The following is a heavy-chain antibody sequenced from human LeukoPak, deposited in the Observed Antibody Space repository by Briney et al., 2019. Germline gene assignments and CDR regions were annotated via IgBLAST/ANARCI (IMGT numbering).Heavy chain of an antibody. CDR1: GFTFSSYG. Sequence: PGGSLRLSCAASGFTFSSYGMHWVRQAPGKGLEWVAIIQYDGSNKHYVDSVQGRFTISRDNSKNTLYLQMNSLRAKDTAVYYCAKERYSSSSLFAITPFDYWGQGTLVTVSS. D-gene: IGHD6-13*01. CDR3: AKERYSSSSLFAITPFDY. CDR2: IQYDGSNK. V-gene: IGHV3-30*02. J-gene: IGHJ4*02.